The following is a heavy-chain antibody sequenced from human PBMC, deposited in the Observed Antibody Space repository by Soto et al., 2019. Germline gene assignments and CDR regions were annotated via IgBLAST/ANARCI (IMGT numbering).Heavy chain of an antibody. CDR3: PTIVGPNDY. D-gene: IGHD1-26*01. J-gene: IGHJ4*02. Sequence: SETLSLTCAVSGDSISSGYYWAWIRQTPGKGLEWIGSIYHSGTSYYNPSLKSRVIISVGTSKNQLSLKLNSVTSSDTAVYYCPTIVGPNDYWVQGALVTVAS. CDR1: GDSISSGYY. CDR2: IYHSGTS. V-gene: IGHV4-38-2*01.